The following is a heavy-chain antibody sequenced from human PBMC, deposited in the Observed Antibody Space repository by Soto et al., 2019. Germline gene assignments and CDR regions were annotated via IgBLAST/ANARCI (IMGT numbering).Heavy chain of an antibody. CDR2: IYSCCGT. J-gene: IGHJ3*02. V-gene: IGHV3-66*03. Sequence: GGSLRLSCAASGFTVSSNYMSWVRQAPGKGLEWVSLIYSCCGTYSADSVKGRFTISRDYSKNTLYLQVNSLRPEDTAVYYCAKVFRPYGDPRRGAFDIWGQGTMVTVSS. D-gene: IGHD4-17*01. CDR3: AKVFRPYGDPRRGAFDI. CDR1: GFTVSSNY.